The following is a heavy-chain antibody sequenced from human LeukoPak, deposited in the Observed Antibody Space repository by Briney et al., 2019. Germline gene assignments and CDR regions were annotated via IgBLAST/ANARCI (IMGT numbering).Heavy chain of an antibody. CDR1: AYSISSGNY. CDR3: ARVSGLRYFDWLLVY. Sequence: SETLSLTCAVSAYSISSGNYLGWIRQPPVKGLERIGSIYHSGSTYYNPSLKSRVTISVDTSKNQFSLKLSSVTAADTAVYYCARVSGLRYFDWLLVYWGQGTLVTVSS. CDR2: IYHSGST. D-gene: IGHD3-9*01. V-gene: IGHV4-38-2*01. J-gene: IGHJ4*02.